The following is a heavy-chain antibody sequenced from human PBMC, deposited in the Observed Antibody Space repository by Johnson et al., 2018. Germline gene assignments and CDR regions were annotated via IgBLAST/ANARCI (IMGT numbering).Heavy chain of an antibody. D-gene: IGHD7-27*01. CDR2: IYSGGST. J-gene: IGHJ1*01. CDR1: GFTVSSNY. Sequence: EVELVESGGGLIQPGGSLRLCCAASGFTVSSNYMSWVRQAPGKGLEWVSVIYSGGSTYYADSVKGRFTISRDNSKNTPYLQMNSRRAEDTAVYYGAKWGGPRLGLFQHWGQGSLVTVSS. CDR3: AKWGGPRLGLFQH. V-gene: IGHV3-53*01.